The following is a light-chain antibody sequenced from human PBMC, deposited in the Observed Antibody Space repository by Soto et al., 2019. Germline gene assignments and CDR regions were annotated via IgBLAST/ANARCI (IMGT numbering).Light chain of an antibody. CDR3: QQHKDRVS. Sequence: EIVLTQSPATLSLSPGERATLSCRASQSVSTNLAWYQQKPGQAPRLLIYDASNRATGIPARFTGSGSGTDFTLTISSLEPEDFALYYCQQHKDRVSFGGGTRVEIK. V-gene: IGKV3-11*01. J-gene: IGKJ4*01. CDR2: DAS. CDR1: QSVSTN.